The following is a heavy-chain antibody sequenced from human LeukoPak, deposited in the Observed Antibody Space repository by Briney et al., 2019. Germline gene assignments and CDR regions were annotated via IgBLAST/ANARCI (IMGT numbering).Heavy chain of an antibody. CDR2: INTDTRGT. D-gene: IGHD3-16*01. V-gene: IGHV3-74*01. J-gene: IGHJ4*02. CDR1: GFTFTDYW. CDR3: ARAGAYHFDN. Sequence: PGGSLRLSCAASGFTFTDYWMHCVRQVPGEGLVWVSIINTDTRGTYYADSVKGRFTISRDNAKSTLYLQMDSLRAEDTAVYYCARAGAYHFDNWGQGTLVTVSS.